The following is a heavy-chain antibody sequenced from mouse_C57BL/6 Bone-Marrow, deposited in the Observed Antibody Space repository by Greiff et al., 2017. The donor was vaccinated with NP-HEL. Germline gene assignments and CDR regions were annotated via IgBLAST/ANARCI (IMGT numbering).Heavy chain of an antibody. D-gene: IGHD1-1*01. CDR3: ARPGSYWYFDV. V-gene: IGHV5-12*01. CDR1: GFTFSDYY. Sequence: EVKLMESGGGLVQPGGSLKLSCAASGFTFSDYYMYWVRQTPEKRLEWVAYISNGGGSTYYPDTVKGRFTISRDNAENTLYLQMSRLKSEDTAMYYCARPGSYWYFDVWGTGTTVTVSS. J-gene: IGHJ1*03. CDR2: ISNGGGST.